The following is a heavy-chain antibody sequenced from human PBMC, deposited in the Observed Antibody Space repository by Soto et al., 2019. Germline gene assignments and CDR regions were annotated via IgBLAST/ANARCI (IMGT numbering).Heavy chain of an antibody. V-gene: IGHV3-74*01. J-gene: IGHJ6*03. Sequence: EVQLVESGGGLVQPGGSLRLSCAASGFTFSSYWMHWVRQAPGKGLVWVSRINSDGSSTSYADSVKGRFTISRDNAKNTLYLQMNSLRAEDTAVYYCARASRITMVRGARRLGYYYMDVWGKGTTVTVSS. CDR1: GFTFSSYW. CDR3: ARASRITMVRGARRLGYYYMDV. D-gene: IGHD3-10*01. CDR2: INSDGSST.